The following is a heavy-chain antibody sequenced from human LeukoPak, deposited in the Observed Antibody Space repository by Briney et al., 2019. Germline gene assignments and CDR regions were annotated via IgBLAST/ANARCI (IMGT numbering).Heavy chain of an antibody. CDR2: ISYDGSNK. CDR3: AKDQVTEQWQGDIDY. V-gene: IGHV3-30*18. D-gene: IGHD6-19*01. CDR1: GFTFRSYG. Sequence: PGGSLRLSCAASGFTFRSYGMHWVRKAPGKGLVLVAVISYDGSNKYYANSVKGRFTISRDNSKNTLYLQMNSLRAEDTAVYYCAKDQVTEQWQGDIDYWGQGTLVTVSS. J-gene: IGHJ4*02.